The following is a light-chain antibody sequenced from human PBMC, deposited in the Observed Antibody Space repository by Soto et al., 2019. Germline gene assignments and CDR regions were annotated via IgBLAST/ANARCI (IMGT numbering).Light chain of an antibody. CDR1: QSIRSN. J-gene: IGKJ5*01. CDR2: GAS. V-gene: IGKV3-20*01. Sequence: DIVMTQSPDTLSLSPGEGATLSCRVSQSIRSNLAWYQQRPGQAPRLLMYGASTRADGIPPRFSGSGSGTDSTLTISSLEPEDFAVYYCQQYGSSPITVGQGTRL. CDR3: QQYGSSPIT.